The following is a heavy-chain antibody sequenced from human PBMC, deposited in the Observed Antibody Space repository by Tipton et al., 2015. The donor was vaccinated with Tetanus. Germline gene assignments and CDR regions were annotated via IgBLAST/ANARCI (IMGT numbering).Heavy chain of an antibody. D-gene: IGHD3-3*01. J-gene: IGHJ6*02. CDR2: ISGSGSGT. CDR1: GFAFSTHA. V-gene: IGHV3-23*01. CDR3: AKVLEWYYYYYNGLDV. Sequence: SLRLSCAASGFAFSTHAMNWVRQAPGKGLEWASAISGSGSGTYYADSVKGRFTISRDNSKNMLYLQMNSLRAEDTAVYYCAKVLEWYYYYYNGLDVWGQGTAVTVSS.